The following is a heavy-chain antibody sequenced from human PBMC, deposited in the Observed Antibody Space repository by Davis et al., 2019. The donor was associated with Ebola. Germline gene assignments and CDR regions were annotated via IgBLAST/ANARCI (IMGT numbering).Heavy chain of an antibody. CDR3: AGGRVAVAGLDY. J-gene: IGHJ4*02. D-gene: IGHD6-19*01. V-gene: IGHV4-31*03. CDR1: GYSISSGGYY. Sequence: MPSETLSLTCSVSGYSISSGGYYWSWIRQHPGKGLEWIGYIYYSGSTYYNPSLKSRVTISVDTSKNQFSLKLSSVTAADTAVYYCAGGRVAVAGLDYWGQGTLVTVSS. CDR2: IYYSGST.